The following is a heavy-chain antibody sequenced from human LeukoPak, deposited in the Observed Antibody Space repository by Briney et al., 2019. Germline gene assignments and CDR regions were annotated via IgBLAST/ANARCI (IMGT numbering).Heavy chain of an antibody. CDR1: GFTFDDYA. D-gene: IGHD3-10*01. J-gene: IGHJ4*02. V-gene: IGHV3-9*03. Sequence: QPGRSLRLSCAASGFTFDDYAMHWVRQAPGKGLEWVSGISWNSGSIGYADSVKGRFTISRDNAKNSLYLQMNSPRAEDMALYYCAKDGGFGYFDYWGQGTLVTVSS. CDR3: AKDGGFGYFDY. CDR2: ISWNSGSI.